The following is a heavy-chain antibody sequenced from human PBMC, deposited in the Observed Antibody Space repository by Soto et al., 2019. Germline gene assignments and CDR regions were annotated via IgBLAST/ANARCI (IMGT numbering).Heavy chain of an antibody. D-gene: IGHD3-3*01. Sequence: QLHLVQSGAVVKKPGASVTVSCSASGYPVTAYYMHWVRQAPGRGLEWMGGINPATGAAKYTQTFQGRVTMTRDTSTSTVFMEVSGLTSEDAAVFYCVRGGGVGVAGSAAFDMWGQGTLVTVSS. V-gene: IGHV1-2*02. J-gene: IGHJ3*02. CDR3: VRGGGVGVAGSAAFDM. CDR1: GYPVTAYY. CDR2: INPATGAA.